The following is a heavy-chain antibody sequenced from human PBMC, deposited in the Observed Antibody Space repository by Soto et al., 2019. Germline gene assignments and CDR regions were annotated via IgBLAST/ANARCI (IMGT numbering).Heavy chain of an antibody. D-gene: IGHD4-4*01. CDR2: INPSGGST. CDR1: GYTFTSYY. CDR3: ARDGGVNYRAHWFDP. V-gene: IGHV1-46*01. Sequence: GASVKVSCKASGYTFTSYYMHWVRQAPGQGLEWMGIINPSGGSTSYAQKFQGRVTMTRDTSTSTVYMELSSLRSEDTAVYYCARDGGVNYRAHWFDPWGQGTLVTAPQ. J-gene: IGHJ5*02.